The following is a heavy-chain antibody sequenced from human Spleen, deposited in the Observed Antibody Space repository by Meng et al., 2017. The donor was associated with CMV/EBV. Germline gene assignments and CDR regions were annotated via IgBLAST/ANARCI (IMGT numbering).Heavy chain of an antibody. V-gene: IGHV1-2*02. J-gene: IGHJ6*02. CDR2: INPNSGGT. CDR1: GYTFTGYY. CDR3: ARERTIVVVPAAILGPANLLPGMDV. Sequence: ASVKVSCKASGYTFTGYYLHRVRQAPGQGLEWMGWINPNSGGTNYAQKFQGRVSMTRDTSSSTAYMELSRLRSDDTAVYDCARERTIVVVPAAILGPANLLPGMDVWGQGTTVTVSS. D-gene: IGHD2-2*02.